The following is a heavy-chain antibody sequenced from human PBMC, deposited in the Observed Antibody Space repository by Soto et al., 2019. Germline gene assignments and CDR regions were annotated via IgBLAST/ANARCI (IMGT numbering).Heavy chain of an antibody. CDR2: ISSTSSTI. J-gene: IGHJ4*02. V-gene: IGHV3-48*01. CDR3: ARVPIAADEHFDY. CDR1: GFTFSFYS. Sequence: EVQLVESGGGLVQPGGSLRLSCAASGFTFSFYSMNWVRQAPGKGLEWVSYISSTSSTIYYADSAKGRFTISRDNAKTSLYLQMTSLRAEATAVYYCARVPIAADEHFDYWGQGTLVTVSS. D-gene: IGHD6-13*01.